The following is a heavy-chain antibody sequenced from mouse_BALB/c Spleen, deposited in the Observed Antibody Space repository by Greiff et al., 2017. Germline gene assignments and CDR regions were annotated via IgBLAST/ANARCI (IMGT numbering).Heavy chain of an antibody. CDR1: GFTFSSFG. J-gene: IGHJ2*01. CDR2: ISSGSSTI. Sequence: EVMLVESGGGLVQPGGSRKLSCAASGFTFSSFGMHWVRQAPEKGLEWVAYISSGSSTIYYADTVKGRFTISRDNPKNTLFLQMTSLRSEDTAMYYYARDRGKLFDYWGQGTTLTVSS. V-gene: IGHV5-17*02. CDR3: ARDRGKLFDY.